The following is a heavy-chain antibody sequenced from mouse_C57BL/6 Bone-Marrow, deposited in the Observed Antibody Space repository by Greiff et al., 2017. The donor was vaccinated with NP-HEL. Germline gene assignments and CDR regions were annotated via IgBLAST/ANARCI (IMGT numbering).Heavy chain of an antibody. CDR3: VRDYYGSSYGDY. CDR2: IRSKSNNYAT. V-gene: IGHV10-1*01. CDR1: GFSFNTYA. Sequence: EVQRVESGGGLVQPKGSLKLSCAASGFSFNTYAMNWVRQAPGKGLEWVARIRSKSNNYATYYAESVKDRFTISRDDSESMLYLQMNNLKTEDTAMYYCVRDYYGSSYGDYWGQGTTLTVSS. D-gene: IGHD1-1*01. J-gene: IGHJ2*01.